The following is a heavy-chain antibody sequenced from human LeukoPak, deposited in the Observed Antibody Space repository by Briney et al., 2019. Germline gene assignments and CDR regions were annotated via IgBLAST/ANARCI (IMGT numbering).Heavy chain of an antibody. J-gene: IGHJ6*02. D-gene: IGHD3-9*01. Sequence: SETLSLTCTVSGGSIGSGDYYWSWIRQPPGKGLEWIGYIYYSGSTYYNPSLKSRVTISVDTSKNQFSLKLSSVTAADTAVYYCASIPDNILTLGYYYGMDVWGQGTTVTVSS. CDR3: ASIPDNILTLGYYYGMDV. V-gene: IGHV4-30-4*01. CDR2: IYYSGST. CDR1: GGSIGSGDYY.